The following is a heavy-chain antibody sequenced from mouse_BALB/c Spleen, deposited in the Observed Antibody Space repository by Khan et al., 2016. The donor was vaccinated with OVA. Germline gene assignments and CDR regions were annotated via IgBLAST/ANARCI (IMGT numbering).Heavy chain of an antibody. J-gene: IGHJ4*01. CDR3: ARAYYGNYREAMDY. CDR2: IWGDGST. V-gene: IGHV2-6-7*01. D-gene: IGHD2-10*01. Sequence: QVQLKESGPGLVAPSQSLSITCTVSGFSLTGYGVNWVRQPPGKGLEWLGMIWGDGSTDYNSALKSRLNLSKDNSKSQVFVNMNSLQTDDTARYYCARAYYGNYREAMDYWGHGTSVTVSS. CDR1: GFSLTGYG.